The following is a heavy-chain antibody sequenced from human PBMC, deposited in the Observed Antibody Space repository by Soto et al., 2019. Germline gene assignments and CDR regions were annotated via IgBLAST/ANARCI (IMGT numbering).Heavy chain of an antibody. CDR1: GGTFSSYA. Sequence: GASVKVSCKASGGTFSSYAISWVRQAPGQGLEWMGGIIPIFGTANYAQKFQGRVTITADESTSTAYMELSSLRSEDTAVYYCARDLSGVKVPNDYRSYYYYYYGMDVWGQGTKVTVSS. J-gene: IGHJ6*02. D-gene: IGHD4-4*01. CDR3: ARDLSGVKVPNDYRSYYYYYYGMDV. CDR2: IIPIFGTA. V-gene: IGHV1-69*13.